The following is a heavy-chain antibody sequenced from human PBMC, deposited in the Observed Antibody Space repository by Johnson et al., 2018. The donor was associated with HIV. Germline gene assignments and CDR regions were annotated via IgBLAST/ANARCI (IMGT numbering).Heavy chain of an antibody. D-gene: IGHD1-26*01. J-gene: IGHJ3*02. CDR3: APRGRVGGSYGDAFDI. CDR2: IQEDVSEK. CDR1: ASTFRRSW. V-gene: IGHV3-7*03. Sequence: PPAESGGGLPQPGPSLTLPSPASASTFRRSWLNWVRQAPGTGLEWVANIQEDVSEKYSVASVKGRLTISRDNAKNSLYLQMNSLRAEDTAVYYCAPRGRVGGSYGDAFDIWGQGTMVTVSS.